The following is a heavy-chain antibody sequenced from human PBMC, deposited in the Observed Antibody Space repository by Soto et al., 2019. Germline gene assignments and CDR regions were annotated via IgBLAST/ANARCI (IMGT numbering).Heavy chain of an antibody. CDR1: GGTFSSYA. Sequence: QVQLVQSGAEVKKPGSSVKVSCTASGGTFSSYAISWVRQAPGQGLEWMGGIITLFGTANYAQKVQGRVTITADDSTSTAYMELSILGSEDTAVYYCARAGPPGRYYDILTGYSRPYYFDYWGQGTLVTVSS. D-gene: IGHD3-9*01. J-gene: IGHJ4*02. V-gene: IGHV1-69*01. CDR3: ARAGPPGRYYDILTGYSRPYYFDY. CDR2: IITLFGTA.